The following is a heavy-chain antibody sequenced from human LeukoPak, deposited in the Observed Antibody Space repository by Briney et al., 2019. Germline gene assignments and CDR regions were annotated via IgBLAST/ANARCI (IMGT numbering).Heavy chain of an antibody. CDR1: GFTFSDSG. CDR2: IRSKADSYAT. CDR3: TTDYDSSGYITHHDY. Sequence: GGSLRLSCAASGFTFSDSGMHWVRQASGKGLEWVGHIRSKADSYATVYAASVKGRFTISRDDSKNTLYLQMNSLKTEDTAVYYCTTDYDSSGYITHHDYWGQGTLVTVSS. V-gene: IGHV3-73*01. J-gene: IGHJ4*02. D-gene: IGHD3-22*01.